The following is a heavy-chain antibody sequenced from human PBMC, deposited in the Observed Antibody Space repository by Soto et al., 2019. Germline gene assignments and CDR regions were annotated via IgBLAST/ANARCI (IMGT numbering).Heavy chain of an antibody. V-gene: IGHV4-30-2*05. D-gene: IGHD3-22*01. J-gene: IGHJ4*02. CDR3: ARLRDYYHSSGYPQGFYFDY. Sequence: QLQLQESGSGLVKPSQTLSLTCAVSGGSISSGNSYSWSWIRQPPGKGLEWIGSISHTGSTSYNPSLKTRLAISVDTSKNQFSLKLSSVTAADTAVYYCARLRDYYHSSGYPQGFYFDYWGQGTLVTVSS. CDR1: GGSISSGNSYS. CDR2: ISHTGST.